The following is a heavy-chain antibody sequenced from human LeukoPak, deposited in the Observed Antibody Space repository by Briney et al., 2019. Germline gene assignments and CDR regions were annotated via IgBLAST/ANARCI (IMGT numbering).Heavy chain of an antibody. CDR1: GGSFSGYY. CDR3: ARRARISLGY. CDR2: INHSGST. V-gene: IGHV4-34*01. Sequence: PSETLSLTCAVYGGSFSGYYWSWIRQPPGKGLEWIGEINHSGSTNYNPSLKSRVTISVDTSKNQFSLKLSSVTAADTAVYYCARRARISLGYWGQGTLVTVSS. D-gene: IGHD6-6*01. J-gene: IGHJ4*02.